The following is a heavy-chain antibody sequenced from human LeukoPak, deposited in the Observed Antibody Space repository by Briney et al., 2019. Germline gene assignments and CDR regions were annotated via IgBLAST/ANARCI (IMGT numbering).Heavy chain of an antibody. Sequence: GASVKVSCKVSGDTLTELFMHWVRQAPGKGLEWMGGFDPKEGERVYAQNFQGRFTMTEDTSSGTAYMELNSLRSEDTAVYYCTTREIVVEPAQTSMVRGVLWRSDFWGHGTLVTVSS. CDR3: TTREIVVEPAQTSMVRGVLWRSDF. CDR1: GDTLTELF. D-gene: IGHD3-10*01. CDR2: FDPKEGER. V-gene: IGHV1-24*01. J-gene: IGHJ4*01.